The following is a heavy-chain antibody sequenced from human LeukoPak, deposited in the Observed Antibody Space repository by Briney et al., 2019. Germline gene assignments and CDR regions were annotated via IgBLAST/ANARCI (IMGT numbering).Heavy chain of an antibody. CDR1: GFTFSSYS. Sequence: PGGSLRLSCAASGFTFSSYSMNWVRQAPGKGLEWVSSISSSSSYIYYADSVKGRFTISRDNAKNSLYLQMNSLRAEDTAVYYCARDAPFYDILTGYPLNDAFDIWGQGTMVTVSS. CDR3: ARDAPFYDILTGYPLNDAFDI. V-gene: IGHV3-21*01. CDR2: ISSSSSYI. D-gene: IGHD3-9*01. J-gene: IGHJ3*02.